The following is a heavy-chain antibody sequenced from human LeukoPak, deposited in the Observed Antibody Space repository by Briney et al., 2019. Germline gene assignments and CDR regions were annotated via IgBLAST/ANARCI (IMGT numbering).Heavy chain of an antibody. CDR3: ARDPPDY. CDR1: GFTFCSYE. V-gene: IGHV3-48*03. Sequence: PGGSLRLSCAASGFTFCSYEMNWVRQAPGEGLEWVSYILNSGTTTYYADSVKGRFTISRDNAKNSLYLQMNSLRAEDTGVYYCARDPPDYWGQGILVTVSS. J-gene: IGHJ4*02. CDR2: ILNSGTTT.